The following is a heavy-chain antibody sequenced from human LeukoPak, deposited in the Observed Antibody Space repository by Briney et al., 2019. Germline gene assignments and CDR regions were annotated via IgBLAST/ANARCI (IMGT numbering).Heavy chain of an antibody. V-gene: IGHV1-46*01. J-gene: IGHJ4*02. CDR3: ARDRDWNSPDYFDF. D-gene: IGHD1/OR15-1a*01. CDR1: GYTFSSYY. Sequence: GASVKVSCKASGYTFSSYYLHWPRQAPGQGPEWMGIINPSRGNTNYAQKFQGRVTLTRDTSTSTVYMELSSLRSEDTAIYYCARDRDWNSPDYFDFWGQGTLVTVSS. CDR2: INPSRGNT.